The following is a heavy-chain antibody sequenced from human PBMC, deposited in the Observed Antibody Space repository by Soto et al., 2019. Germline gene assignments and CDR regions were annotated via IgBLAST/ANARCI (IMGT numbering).Heavy chain of an antibody. J-gene: IGHJ6*02. CDR1: EFTFSSYA. D-gene: IGHD2-15*01. CDR2: ISFDGRKE. Sequence: QLVESGGRGVQPGRSLRLSCEASEFTFSSYAMHWVRQAPGRGLEWVALISFDGRKEYYADSVKGRFIVSRDNSRSMVYLQMDRLRPDDTAIYYWARPIPRWSYHYGMDVWGQGTTVTVSS. CDR3: ARPIPRWSYHYGMDV. V-gene: IGHV3-30*03.